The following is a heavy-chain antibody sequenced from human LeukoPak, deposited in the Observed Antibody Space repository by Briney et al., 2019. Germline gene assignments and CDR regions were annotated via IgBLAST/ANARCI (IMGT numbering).Heavy chain of an antibody. CDR2: IYTSGST. D-gene: IGHD3-10*01. V-gene: IGHV4-4*07. J-gene: IGHJ6*03. CDR3: ARAVGSGSFQTYYYYMDV. CDR1: GGSISSYY. Sequence: SETLSLTCTVSGGSISSYYWSWIRQPAGKGLEWIGRIYTSGSTNYNPSLKSRVTMSVDTSKNQFSLRLSSVTAADTAVYYCARAVGSGSFQTYYYYMDVWGKGTTVTISS.